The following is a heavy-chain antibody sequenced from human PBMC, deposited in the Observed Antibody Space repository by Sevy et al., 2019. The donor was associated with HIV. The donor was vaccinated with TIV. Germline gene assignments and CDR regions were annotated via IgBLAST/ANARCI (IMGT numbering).Heavy chain of an antibody. D-gene: IGHD2-8*01. CDR1: GFTFSVNW. V-gene: IGHV3-21*04. CDR3: AREGCTKPHDY. Sequence: GGSLRLSCAASGFTFSVNWMNWVRQAPGKGLEWVSTLSFGCGEINYADSVKGRFTISRDNSKSSVYLQMNNLRPEDTAVYYCAREGCTKPHDYWGQGTLVTVSS. CDR2: LSFGCGEI. J-gene: IGHJ4*02.